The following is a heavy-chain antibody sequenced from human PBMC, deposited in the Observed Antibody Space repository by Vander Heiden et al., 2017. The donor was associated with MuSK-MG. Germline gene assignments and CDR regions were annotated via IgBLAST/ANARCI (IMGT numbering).Heavy chain of an antibody. Sequence: QVQLVESGGGVVQPGRSRRLSCPASGFTFSSYAMHWVRQAPGKGLEWVAVISYDGSNKYYADSVKGRFTISRDNSKNTLYLQMNSLRAEDTAVYYCARAKAARPVGWFDPWGQGTLVTVSS. D-gene: IGHD6-6*01. CDR2: ISYDGSNK. J-gene: IGHJ5*02. V-gene: IGHV3-30-3*01. CDR1: GFTFSSYA. CDR3: ARAKAARPVGWFDP.